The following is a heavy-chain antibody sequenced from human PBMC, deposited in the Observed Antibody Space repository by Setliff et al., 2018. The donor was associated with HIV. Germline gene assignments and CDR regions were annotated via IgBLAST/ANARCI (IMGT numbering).Heavy chain of an antibody. Sequence: LKISCKGSGYSFTNYWIGWVRQMPGKGLECMGIIYPGDSDTRYSPSFQGQVTISADKSISTAYLQWSSLKASDTAMFYCARPRRPYSGSYYDGFDIWGQGTMVTVS. CDR3: ARPRRPYSGSYYDGFDI. V-gene: IGHV5-51*01. CDR1: GYSFTNYW. CDR2: IYPGDSDT. J-gene: IGHJ3*02. D-gene: IGHD1-26*01.